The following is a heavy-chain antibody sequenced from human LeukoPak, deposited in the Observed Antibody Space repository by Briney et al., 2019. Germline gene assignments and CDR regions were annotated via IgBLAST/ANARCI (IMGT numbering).Heavy chain of an antibody. CDR1: GYTFTSYG. CDR2: ISAYNGNT. V-gene: IGHV1-18*01. Sequence: GSVKVSCKASGYTFTSYGISWVRQAPGQGLEWMGWISAYNGNTNYAQKLQGRVTMTTDTSTSTAYMELRSLRSDDTAVYYCAGEAAGTFVYYFDYWGQGTLVTVSS. D-gene: IGHD6-19*01. CDR3: AGEAAGTFVYYFDY. J-gene: IGHJ4*02.